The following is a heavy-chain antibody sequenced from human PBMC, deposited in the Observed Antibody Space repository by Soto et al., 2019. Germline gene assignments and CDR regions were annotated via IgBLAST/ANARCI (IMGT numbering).Heavy chain of an antibody. CDR1: GGSISSGGYY. D-gene: IGHD7-27*01. CDR3: ASDEQIAVNWGKGFYAFDI. V-gene: IGHV4-31*03. J-gene: IGHJ3*02. Sequence: SETLSLTCTVSGGSISSGGYYWSWIRQHPGKGLEWIGYIYYSGSTYYNPSLKSRVTISVDTSKNQFSLKLSSVTAADTAVYYCASDEQIAVNWGKGFYAFDIWGQGTMVTVSS. CDR2: IYYSGST.